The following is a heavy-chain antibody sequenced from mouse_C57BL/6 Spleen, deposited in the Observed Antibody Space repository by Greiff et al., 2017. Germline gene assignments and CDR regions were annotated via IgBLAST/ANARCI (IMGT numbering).Heavy chain of an antibody. J-gene: IGHJ4*01. CDR3: ASIRVYAMDY. Sequence: QVQLQQSGAELARPGASVKLSCEASGYTFTSYGISWVKQRTGQGLEWIGEIYPRSGNTYYKEKFKGKATLTGDKSSNTAYMELRSLTSEDSAVYFCASIRVYAMDYWGQGTSVTASS. CDR1: GYTFTSYG. V-gene: IGHV1-81*01. D-gene: IGHD1-1*01. CDR2: IYPRSGNT.